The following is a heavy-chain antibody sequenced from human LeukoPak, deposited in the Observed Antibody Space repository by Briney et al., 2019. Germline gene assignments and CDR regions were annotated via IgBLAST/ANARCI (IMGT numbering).Heavy chain of an antibody. D-gene: IGHD3-9*01. Sequence: PGGSLRLSCAASGFTFSRHWMSWVRQDPGKGLEWVANMKYDGSEKYYVDSVKGRFTISRDNAKNSLYLQMNSLRAEDTPVYYCAVGILTGYYPDYWGQGTLVTVSS. CDR1: GFTFSRHW. V-gene: IGHV3-7*01. J-gene: IGHJ4*02. CDR2: MKYDGSEK. CDR3: AVGILTGYYPDY.